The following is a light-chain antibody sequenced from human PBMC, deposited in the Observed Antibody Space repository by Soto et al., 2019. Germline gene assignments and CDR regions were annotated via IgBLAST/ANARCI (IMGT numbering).Light chain of an antibody. CDR3: QQRYGPPYT. V-gene: IGKV1-39*01. CDR1: QSISDN. Sequence: EMTQSPSSLSASVGDRVTITCRASQSISDNVNWYQFQPGKAPKLLIYAASSLQTGVPSRFSGRGSGTDFALIISSLQPEDSTTYYCQQRYGPPYTFGLGTKVEIK. CDR2: AAS. J-gene: IGKJ2*01.